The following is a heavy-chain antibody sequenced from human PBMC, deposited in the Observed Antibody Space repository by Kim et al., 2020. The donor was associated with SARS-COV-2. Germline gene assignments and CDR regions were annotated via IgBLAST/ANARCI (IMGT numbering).Heavy chain of an antibody. Sequence: GGSLRLSCAASGFTFSSYGMHWVRQAPGKGLEWVAVISYDGSKKYYADSVKGRFTISRDKSKNTLYLQMNSLSAEDTAVYYCAKDQDGVGAVDYWRQGTLVTVSS. J-gene: IGHJ4*02. CDR2: ISYDGSKK. CDR1: GFTFSSYG. D-gene: IGHD1-26*01. CDR3: AKDQDGVGAVDY. V-gene: IGHV3-30*18.